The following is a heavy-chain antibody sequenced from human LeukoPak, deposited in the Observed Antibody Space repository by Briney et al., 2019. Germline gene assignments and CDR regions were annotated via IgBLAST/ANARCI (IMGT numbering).Heavy chain of an antibody. CDR2: INHSGST. V-gene: IGHV4-34*01. D-gene: IGHD4-11*01. CDR3: ARGWSLPGHSVTTDGDDY. CDR1: GGSFSGYY. Sequence: PSETLSLTCAVYGGSFSGYYWSWIRQPPGKGLEWIGEINHSGSTNYNPSLKSRVTISVDTSKNQFSLKLSSVTAADTAVYYCARGWSLPGHSVTTDGDDYWGQGTLVTVSS. J-gene: IGHJ4*02.